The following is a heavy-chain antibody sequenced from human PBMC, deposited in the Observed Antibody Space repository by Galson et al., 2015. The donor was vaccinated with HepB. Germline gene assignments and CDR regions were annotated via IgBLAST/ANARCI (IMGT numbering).Heavy chain of an antibody. CDR3: GRAPAYCSSTSCISGAFDI. V-gene: IGHV1-46*01. Sequence: SVKVSCKASGYTFTSYYMHWVRQAPGQGLEWMGIINPSGGSTSYAQKFQGRVTMTRDTSTSTVYMELSSLRSEDTAVYYCGRAPAYCSSTSCISGAFDIWGQGTMVTVSS. J-gene: IGHJ3*02. D-gene: IGHD2-2*01. CDR1: GYTFTSYY. CDR2: INPSGGST.